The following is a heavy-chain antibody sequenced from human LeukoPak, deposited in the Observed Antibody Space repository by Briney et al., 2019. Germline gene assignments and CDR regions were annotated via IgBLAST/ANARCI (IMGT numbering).Heavy chain of an antibody. CDR3: ATLHTYYYDSSGYYPDY. D-gene: IGHD3-22*01. CDR2: IKQDGSEK. V-gene: IGHV3-7*01. CDR1: GFTFSSYW. J-gene: IGHJ4*02. Sequence: PGGSLRLSCAASGFTFSSYWMSWVRQAPGKGLEWVANIKQDGSEKYYVDSVKGRFTISRDNAKNSPYLQMNSLRAEDTAVYYCATLHTYYYDSSGYYPDYWGQGTLVTVSS.